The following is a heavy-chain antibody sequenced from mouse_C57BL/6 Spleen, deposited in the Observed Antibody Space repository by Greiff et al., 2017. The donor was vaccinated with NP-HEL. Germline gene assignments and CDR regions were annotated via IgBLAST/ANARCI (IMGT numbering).Heavy chain of an antibody. Sequence: QVQLQQSGAELVRPGTSVKLSCKASGYTFTSYWMHWVKQRPGQGLEWIGVIDPSDSYTNYNQKFKGKATLTVDTSSSTAYMQLSSLTSEDSAVYYCARSLTGYFDYWGQGTTLTVSS. CDR2: IDPSDSYT. CDR1: GYTFTSYW. J-gene: IGHJ2*01. CDR3: ARSLTGYFDY. V-gene: IGHV1-59*01. D-gene: IGHD4-1*01.